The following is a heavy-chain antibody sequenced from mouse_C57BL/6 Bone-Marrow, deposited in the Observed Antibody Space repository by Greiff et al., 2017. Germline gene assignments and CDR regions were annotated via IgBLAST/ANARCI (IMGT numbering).Heavy chain of an antibody. CDR3: ARMDYYGSSYDWFAY. CDR1: GFSLSTSGMG. Sequence: LQQSGPGILQSSQTLSLTCSFSGFSLSTSGMGVSWIRQPSGKGLEWLAHIYWDDDKRYNPSLKSRLTISKDTSRNQVFLKITSVDTADTATYYCARMDYYGSSYDWFAYWGQGTLVTVSA. J-gene: IGHJ3*01. D-gene: IGHD1-1*01. V-gene: IGHV8-12*01. CDR2: IYWDDDK.